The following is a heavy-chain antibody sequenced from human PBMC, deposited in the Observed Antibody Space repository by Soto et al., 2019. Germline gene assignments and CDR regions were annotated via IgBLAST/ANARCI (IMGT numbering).Heavy chain of an antibody. V-gene: IGHV3-23*01. CDR3: ARTQTWGSYIHDAFDI. CDR2: ISGSGGST. J-gene: IGHJ3*02. CDR1: GFTFSSYA. D-gene: IGHD3-16*01. Sequence: GGSLRLSCAASGFTFSSYAMSWVRQAPGKGLEWVSAISGSGGSTYYADSVKGRFTISRDNSKNTLYLQMNSLRAEDTAVYYCARTQTWGSYIHDAFDIWGQGTMVTVSS.